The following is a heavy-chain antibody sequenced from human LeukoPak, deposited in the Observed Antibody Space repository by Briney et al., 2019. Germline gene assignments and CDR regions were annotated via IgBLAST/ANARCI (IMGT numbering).Heavy chain of an antibody. V-gene: IGHV3-21*01. D-gene: IGHD3-10*01. Sequence: GGSLRLSCAASGFTFSSYSMNWVRQAPGKGLEWVSSISSSSSYIYYADSVRGRFTISRDNAKNSLYLQMNSLRAEDTAVYYCARGGRGVIHDYWGQGTLVTVSS. CDR1: GFTFSSYS. CDR3: ARGGRGVIHDY. CDR2: ISSSSSYI. J-gene: IGHJ4*02.